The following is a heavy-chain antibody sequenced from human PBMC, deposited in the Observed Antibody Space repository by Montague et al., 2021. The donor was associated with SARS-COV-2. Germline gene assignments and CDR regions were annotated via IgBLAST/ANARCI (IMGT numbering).Heavy chain of an antibody. J-gene: IGHJ5*02. CDR1: GGSTNNYY. D-gene: IGHD3-22*01. CDR2: IHASGIS. V-gene: IGHV4-4*07. Sequence: SETLSLTCTVSGGSTNNYYWSWIRQPCGKGLEWIGRIHASGISTXKPSLETRVTMSVDTSKNQFSLKLSSVTAADTAVYYCARGRFYYDSGELGSWGQGTLVTVSS. CDR3: ARGRFYYDSGELGS.